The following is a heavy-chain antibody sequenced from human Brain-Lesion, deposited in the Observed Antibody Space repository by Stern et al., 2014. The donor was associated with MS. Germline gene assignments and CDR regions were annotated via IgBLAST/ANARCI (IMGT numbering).Heavy chain of an antibody. J-gene: IGHJ6*02. CDR1: GFTFSSYT. Sequence: EVQPLESGGGLVKPGGSLRLSCAASGFTFSSYTMNWVRQAPGKGLEWVSSINRGSDYIYYADSVKGRFTISRDNAKNSLYLQMNSLRAEDTALYYCARVETPLADFYYYYGMDVWGQGTTVTVSS. CDR2: INRGSDYI. V-gene: IGHV3-21*01. CDR3: ARVETPLADFYYYYGMDV. D-gene: IGHD5-18*01.